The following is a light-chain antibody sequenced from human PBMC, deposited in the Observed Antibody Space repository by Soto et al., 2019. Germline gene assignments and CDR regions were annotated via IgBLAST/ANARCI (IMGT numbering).Light chain of an antibody. CDR1: QSVSSN. CDR2: GAS. V-gene: IGKV3-15*01. J-gene: IGKJ1*01. CDR3: QQYNKWPQT. Sequence: EIVMTQSPATLSVSPGERVTLFCRASQSVSSNLAWYQQKPGQAPRLLIYGASTRATGISARFSGSGSGTEFTLTISSLQSEDFAVYYCQQYNKWPQTFGQGTKVEIK.